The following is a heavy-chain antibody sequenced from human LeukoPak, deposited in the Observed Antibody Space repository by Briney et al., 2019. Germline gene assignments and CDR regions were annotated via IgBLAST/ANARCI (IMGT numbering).Heavy chain of an antibody. CDR2: ISGSGGST. V-gene: IGHV3-23*01. CDR3: AKERNYYDSSGYSGSLDY. J-gene: IGHJ4*02. CDR1: GFTFSSYA. D-gene: IGHD3-22*01. Sequence: GGSLRLSCAASGFTFSSYAMSWVRQAPGKGLEWVSAISGSGGSTYYADSVKGRFTISRDNSKNTLYLQMNSLRAEDTAVYYCAKERNYYDSSGYSGSLDYWGPGTLVTVSS.